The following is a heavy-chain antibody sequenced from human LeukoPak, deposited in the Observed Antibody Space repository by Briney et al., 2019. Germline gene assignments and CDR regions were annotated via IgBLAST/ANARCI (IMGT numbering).Heavy chain of an antibody. D-gene: IGHD2-2*01. V-gene: IGHV4-31*03. CDR1: GGSISSGGYY. J-gene: IGHJ5*02. CDR2: IYYSGST. Sequence: SETLSLTCTVSGGSISSGGYYWSWIRQHPGKGLEWIGYIYYSGSTYYNPSLKSRVTMSVDTSKNQFSLKLSSVTAADTAVYYCAREIGCSSTSCFLFDPWGQGTLVTVSS. CDR3: AREIGCSSTSCFLFDP.